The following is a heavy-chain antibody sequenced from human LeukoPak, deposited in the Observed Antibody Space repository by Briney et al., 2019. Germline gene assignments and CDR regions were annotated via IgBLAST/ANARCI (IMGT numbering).Heavy chain of an antibody. D-gene: IGHD3-10*01. V-gene: IGHV4-34*01. Sequence: PSETLSLTCAVYGGSFSGYYWSWIRQPPGKGLEWIGEINHSGSTNYNPSLKSRVTISVDTSKNQFSLKLSSVTAADTAVYYCARGSDRDNWFDPWGQGTLVTVSS. CDR2: INHSGST. CDR3: ARGSDRDNWFDP. J-gene: IGHJ5*02. CDR1: GGSFSGYY.